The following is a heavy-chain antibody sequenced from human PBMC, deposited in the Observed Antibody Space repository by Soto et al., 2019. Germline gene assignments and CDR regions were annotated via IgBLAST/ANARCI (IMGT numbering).Heavy chain of an antibody. J-gene: IGHJ1*01. D-gene: IGHD6-13*01. CDR3: AKDQAAAGTISRYFQH. V-gene: IGHV3-23*01. Sequence: GGSLRVSCAASGFTFSSYAMTWVRQAPGKGLEWVSAISGSGGTTYYADSVKGRFTISRDNSKNTLYLEMNSLRAEDTAVYYCAKDQAAAGTISRYFQHWGQGTLVTVSS. CDR2: ISGSGGTT. CDR1: GFTFSSYA.